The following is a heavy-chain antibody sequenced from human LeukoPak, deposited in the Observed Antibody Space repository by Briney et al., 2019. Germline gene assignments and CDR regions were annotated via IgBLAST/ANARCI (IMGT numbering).Heavy chain of an antibody. D-gene: IGHD3-3*01. CDR2: IYYSGST. V-gene: IGHV4-59*01. CDR3: ARESPGGYYDFWSGYYALDP. Sequence: SETLSLTCTVSDGSISSYYWSWIRQPPGKGLEWIGYIYYSGSTNYNPSLKSRVTISVDTSKNQFSLKLSSVTAADTAVYYCARESPGGYYDFWSGYYALDPWGQGTLVTVSS. CDR1: DGSISSYY. J-gene: IGHJ5*02.